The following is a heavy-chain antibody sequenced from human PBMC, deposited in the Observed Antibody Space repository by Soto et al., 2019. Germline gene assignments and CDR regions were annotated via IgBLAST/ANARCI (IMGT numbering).Heavy chain of an antibody. CDR2: IITFVGKA. CDR3: ARVTGGHASCGNYMDV. D-gene: IGHD2-8*02. V-gene: IGHV1-69*08. Sequence: QVQLVQSGPEVKKPGSSVKVSCKTSGGTRISYSISWVRQSPGQGREWVGRIITFVGKANVAQQFQGRFPITADTSTDTTYMERRRLTSDDTAVYDCARVTGGHASCGNYMDVWGTGKTFTVSS. CDR1: GGTRISYS. J-gene: IGHJ6*03.